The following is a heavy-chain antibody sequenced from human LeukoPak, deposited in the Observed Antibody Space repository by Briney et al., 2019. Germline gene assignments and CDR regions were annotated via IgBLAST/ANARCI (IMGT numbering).Heavy chain of an antibody. J-gene: IGHJ4*02. D-gene: IGHD1-7*01. CDR1: GDSITNGSYY. CDR2: LYIRGST. Sequence: SQTPSLTCTVSGDSITNGSYYWSWIRQPAGKGLEWIGRLYIRGSTNYSPSLKSRVTISADRSKNQLSLSLRSVTAADTGVYFCARAATGNYHFDSWGQGTLVTVSS. V-gene: IGHV4-61*02. CDR3: ARAATGNYHFDS.